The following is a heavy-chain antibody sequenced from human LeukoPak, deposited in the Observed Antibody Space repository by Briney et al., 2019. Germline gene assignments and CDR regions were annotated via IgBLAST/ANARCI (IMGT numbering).Heavy chain of an antibody. D-gene: IGHD3-16*01. CDR1: GGSISSYY. Sequence: SSETLSLXCTVSGGSISSYYWSWIRQPPGKGLEWIGYIYYSGSTNYNPSLKSRVTISVDTSKNQFSLKLSSVTAADTAVYYCAREGLIRPGYFQHWGQGTLVTVSS. CDR3: AREGLIRPGYFQH. V-gene: IGHV4-59*01. CDR2: IYYSGST. J-gene: IGHJ1*01.